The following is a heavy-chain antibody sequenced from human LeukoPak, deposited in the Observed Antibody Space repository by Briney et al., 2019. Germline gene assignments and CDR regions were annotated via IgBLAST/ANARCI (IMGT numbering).Heavy chain of an antibody. CDR2: VDHTGST. CDR3: AKGRVSSSTWYSTYYYYFYMDL. J-gene: IGHJ6*03. Sequence: SETLSLTCSVSDDSITMYYWTWIRQPPGKGLEWIGYVDHTGSTNFNPSLNGRVSISRDTTKNLFSLRLRSVTAADTAVYFCAKGRVSSSTWYSTYYYYFYMDLWGKGTTVTVSS. D-gene: IGHD6-13*01. CDR1: DDSITMYY. V-gene: IGHV4-59*01.